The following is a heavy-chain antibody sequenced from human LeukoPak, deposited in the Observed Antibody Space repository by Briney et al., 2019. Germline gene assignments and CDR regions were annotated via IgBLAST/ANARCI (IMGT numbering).Heavy chain of an antibody. CDR2: IYSGGST. D-gene: IGHD3-22*01. V-gene: IGHV3-53*01. Sequence: GGSLRLSCAASGFTVSSDYMSWVRQAPGKGLEWVSVIYSGGSTYYADSVKGRFTISRDNSKNTLYLQMNSLRAEDTAVYYCARGLYYFDTSGYLYYWGQGTLVTVSS. CDR1: GFTVSSDY. CDR3: ARGLYYFDTSGYLYY. J-gene: IGHJ4*02.